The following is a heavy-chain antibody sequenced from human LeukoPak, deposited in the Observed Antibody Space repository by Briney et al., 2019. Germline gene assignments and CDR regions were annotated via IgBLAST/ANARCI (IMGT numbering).Heavy chain of an antibody. J-gene: IGHJ6*02. V-gene: IGHV3-21*01. CDR2: ISSSSSYI. Sequence: GGPLRLSCAASGFTFSTYSMNWVRQAPGKGLEWVSSISSSSSYIYYADSVKGRFTISRDNAKNSLYLQMNSLRAEDTAVYYCARDGYYYGSGEKPHMDVWGQGTTVTVSS. CDR3: ARDGYYYGSGEKPHMDV. CDR1: GFTFSTYS. D-gene: IGHD3-10*01.